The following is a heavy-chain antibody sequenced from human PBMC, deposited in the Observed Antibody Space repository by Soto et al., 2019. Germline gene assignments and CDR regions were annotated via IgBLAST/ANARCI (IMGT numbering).Heavy chain of an antibody. J-gene: IGHJ4*02. CDR1: GFTFSSYG. Sequence: QVQLVESGGGVFQPGRSLRLSCAASGFTFSSYGMHWVRQAPGKGLEWVAVISYDGSKKYYADSVKGRFTISRDNSKNTLYLQMNSLSAEDTAVYYCAKDSAWFGELLYSCDYWGQGTLVTVSS. CDR2: ISYDGSKK. V-gene: IGHV3-30*18. D-gene: IGHD3-10*01. CDR3: AKDSAWFGELLYSCDY.